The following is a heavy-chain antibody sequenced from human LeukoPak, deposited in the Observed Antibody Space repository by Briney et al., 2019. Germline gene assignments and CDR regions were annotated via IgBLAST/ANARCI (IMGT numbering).Heavy chain of an antibody. CDR3: ARGEGTLKELGYRGSKDY. CDR1: GYTFTIYG. J-gene: IGHJ4*02. V-gene: IGHV1-18*01. Sequence: ASVKVSCKASGYTFTIYGISWVRQAPGQGLEWMGWISAYNGNTNYAQKFQGRVTVTRDTSISAAYMDLSRLTSDDTAVYYCARGEGTLKELGYRGSKDYWGQGTLVTVSS. D-gene: IGHD1-7*01. CDR2: ISAYNGNT.